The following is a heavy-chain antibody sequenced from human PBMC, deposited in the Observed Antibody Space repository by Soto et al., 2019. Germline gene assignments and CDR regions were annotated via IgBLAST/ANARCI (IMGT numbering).Heavy chain of an antibody. CDR3: AGVNPGNNLYDYYGLDV. Sequence: GSLRHSWAVSGLSLDPFAIHWVRQTPGRVLEWVALISYDGYNTYYEDSVKGRFTISRDNSKNTLYLQMHRLRPDDTGVYYFAGVNPGNNLYDYYGLDVWGQGTSVTGSS. CDR1: GLSLDPFA. V-gene: IGHV3-30-3*01. CDR2: ISYDGYNT. J-gene: IGHJ6*02. D-gene: IGHD1-1*01.